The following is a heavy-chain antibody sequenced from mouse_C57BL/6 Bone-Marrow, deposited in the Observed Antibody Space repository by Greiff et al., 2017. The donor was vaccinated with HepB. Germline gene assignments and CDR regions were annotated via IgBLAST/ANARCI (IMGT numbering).Heavy chain of an antibody. J-gene: IGHJ2*01. D-gene: IGHD1-1*01. CDR2: IHPNSGST. V-gene: IGHV1-64*01. CDR3: ARSLYYGSSPFDY. Sequence: QVQLQQPGAELVKPGASVKLSCKASGYTFTSYWMHWVKQRPGQGLEWIGMIHPNSGSTNYNEKLKSKATLTVDKSSSTAYMQLSSLTSEDSAVYYCARSLYYGSSPFDYWGQGTTLTVSS. CDR1: GYTFTSYW.